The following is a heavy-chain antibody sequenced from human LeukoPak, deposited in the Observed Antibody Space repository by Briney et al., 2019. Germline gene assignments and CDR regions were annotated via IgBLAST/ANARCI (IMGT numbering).Heavy chain of an antibody. Sequence: SETLSLTCAVYGGPFSGYYWSWIRQPPGKGLEWSGEINHSGSTNYNPSLKSRVTISVDTSKNQFSLKLSSVTAADTAVYYCARRERGYSYGYRGGYFDYWGQGTLVTVPS. V-gene: IGHV4-34*01. D-gene: IGHD5-18*01. J-gene: IGHJ4*02. CDR3: ARRERGYSYGYRGGYFDY. CDR2: INHSGST. CDR1: GGPFSGYY.